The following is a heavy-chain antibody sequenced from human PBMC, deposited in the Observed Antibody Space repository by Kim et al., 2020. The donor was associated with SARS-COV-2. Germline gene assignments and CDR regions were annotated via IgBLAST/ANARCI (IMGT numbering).Heavy chain of an antibody. J-gene: IGHJ6*02. CDR3: ARDEYIVVVADYYYGMDV. CDR1: GFTFSSYW. Sequence: GGSLRLSCAASGFTFSSYWMSWVRQAPGKGLEWVANIKQDGSEKYYVDSVKGRFTISRDNAKNSLYLQMNSLRAEDTAVYYCARDEYIVVVADYYYGMDVWGQGTTVTVSS. V-gene: IGHV3-7*01. CDR2: IKQDGSEK. D-gene: IGHD2-15*01.